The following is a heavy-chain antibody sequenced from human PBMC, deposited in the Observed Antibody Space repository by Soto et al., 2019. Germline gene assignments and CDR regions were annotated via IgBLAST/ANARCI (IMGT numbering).Heavy chain of an antibody. CDR3: TAPVLDSSWYDSADY. CDR1: GFTFSNAW. CDR2: IKSKTDGGTT. J-gene: IGHJ4*02. D-gene: IGHD6-13*01. Sequence: GGSLRLSCAASGFTFSNAWMNWVRQAPGKGLEWVGRIKSKTDGGTTDYAAPVKGRFTISRDDSKNTLYLQMNSLKTEDTAVYYCTAPVLDSSWYDSADYWGQGTLVTLSS. V-gene: IGHV3-15*07.